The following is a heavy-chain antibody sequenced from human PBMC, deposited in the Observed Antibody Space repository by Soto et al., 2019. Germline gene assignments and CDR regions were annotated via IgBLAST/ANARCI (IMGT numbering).Heavy chain of an antibody. CDR3: AKGSYSGVYSDFDY. Sequence: LRLSCAASGFSFGSYDMYWVRQAPGKGLEWVAAISYDGTKKYYADSVKGRFTLSRDNSKNTLYLQMNSLRAGDTAVYYCAKGSYSGVYSDFDYWGQGSLVTVSS. D-gene: IGHD1-26*01. V-gene: IGHV3-30*18. CDR1: GFSFGSYD. CDR2: ISYDGTKK. J-gene: IGHJ4*02.